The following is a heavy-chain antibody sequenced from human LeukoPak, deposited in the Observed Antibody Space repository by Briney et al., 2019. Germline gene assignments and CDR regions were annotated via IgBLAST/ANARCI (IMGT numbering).Heavy chain of an antibody. Sequence: GRSLRLSCAASGFTFSSYAMHWVRQAPGKGLEWVAVISYDGSNKCYADSVKGRFTISRDNSKNTLYLQMNSLRAEDTAVYYCVRDTQPLYSGSYSGLGYWGQGTLVTVSS. CDR3: VRDTQPLYSGSYSGLGY. CDR2: ISYDGSNK. D-gene: IGHD1-26*01. V-gene: IGHV3-30-3*01. CDR1: GFTFSSYA. J-gene: IGHJ4*02.